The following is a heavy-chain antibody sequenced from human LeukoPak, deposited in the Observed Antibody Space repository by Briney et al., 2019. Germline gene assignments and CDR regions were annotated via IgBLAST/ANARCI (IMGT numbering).Heavy chain of an antibody. CDR2: ISYDGSNK. CDR1: GFTFSSYA. CDR3: ARSEVHDYGDYGDVYYYYGMDV. V-gene: IGHV3-30*04. D-gene: IGHD4-17*01. J-gene: IGHJ6*02. Sequence: PGRSLRLSCAASGFTFSSYAMHWVRQAPGKGLEWVAVISYDGSNKYYADSVKGRFTISRDNSKDTLYLQMNSLRAEDTPVYYCARSEVHDYGDYGDVYYYYGMDVWGQGTTVTVSS.